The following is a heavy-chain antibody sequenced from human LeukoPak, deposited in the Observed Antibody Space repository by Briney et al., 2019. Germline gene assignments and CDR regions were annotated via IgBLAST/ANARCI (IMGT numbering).Heavy chain of an antibody. CDR1: GGSFSGYY. CDR3: ARSGGYFDL. CDR2: INHTGGT. V-gene: IGHV4-34*01. Sequence: PSETLSLTCADYGGSFSGYYWSWIRQPPGKGLEWIGEINHTGGTNYNPSLKSRLAISVDTSKNQFSLKLSSVTAADAAVYYCARSGGYFDLWGRGTLVTVSS. J-gene: IGHJ2*01. D-gene: IGHD3-10*01.